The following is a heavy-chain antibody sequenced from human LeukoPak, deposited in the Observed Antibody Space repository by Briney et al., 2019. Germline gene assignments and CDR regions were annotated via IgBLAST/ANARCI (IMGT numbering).Heavy chain of an antibody. CDR3: ARDNYGSSAENDY. J-gene: IGHJ4*02. D-gene: IGHD3-22*01. CDR1: RYTPTSYG. V-gene: IGHV1-18*01. CDR2: ISAYNGNT. Sequence: GSAKVSCKVSRYTPTSYGISWVRQAPGQGPEWVGWISAYNGNTYYAQKLQGRVTMTTDTSTSTAYMELRSLRSDDTAVYYCARDNYGSSAENDYWGQGTLVTVSS.